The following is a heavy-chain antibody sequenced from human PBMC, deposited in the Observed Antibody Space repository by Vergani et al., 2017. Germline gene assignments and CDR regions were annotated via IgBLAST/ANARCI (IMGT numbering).Heavy chain of an antibody. CDR1: GFTFTDAW. D-gene: IGHD2-2*01. V-gene: IGHV4-31*02. CDR2: IYYSGST. J-gene: IGHJ6*03. CDR3: ARVHCSSTSCFYYMDV. Sequence: VQLVESGGGLVKSGGSLRLSCVASGFTFTDAWMSWIRQHPGKGLEWIGYIYYSGSTYYNPSLKSRVTISVDTSKNLFSLKLSSVTAADTAVYYCARVHCSSTSCFYYMDVWGKGTTVTVSS.